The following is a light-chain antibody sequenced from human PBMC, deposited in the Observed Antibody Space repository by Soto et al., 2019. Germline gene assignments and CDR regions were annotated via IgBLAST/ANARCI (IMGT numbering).Light chain of an antibody. CDR3: QSYDADILI. CDR1: SGNIVSNY. Sequence: NFMLTQPHSVSGSPGKTVTISCTRSSGNIVSNYVQWYQQRPGSSPTTVIFEDDDRPSGVPDRFSASLDTSTNSASLTISGLKPEDEADYYCQSYDADILIFAGGTKLTVL. J-gene: IGLJ2*01. CDR2: EDD. V-gene: IGLV6-57*01.